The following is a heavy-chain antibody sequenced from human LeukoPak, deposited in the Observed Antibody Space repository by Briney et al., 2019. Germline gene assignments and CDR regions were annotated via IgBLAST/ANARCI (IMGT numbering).Heavy chain of an antibody. CDR3: ARHGGYSSGWPDFFDY. Sequence: PSETLSLTCTVSGGSFSTYYWSWIRQPPGKGLEWIGYIYYSGSTNYNPSLKSRVTISVDTSKNQFSLKLSSVTAADTAVYYCARHGGYSSGWPDFFDYWGQGTLVTVSS. CDR1: GGSFSTYY. V-gene: IGHV4-59*08. D-gene: IGHD6-19*01. J-gene: IGHJ4*02. CDR2: IYYSGST.